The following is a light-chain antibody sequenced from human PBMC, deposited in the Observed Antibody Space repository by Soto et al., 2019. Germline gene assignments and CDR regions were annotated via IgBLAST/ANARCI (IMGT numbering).Light chain of an antibody. CDR1: QSLLHSDGKTY. V-gene: IGKV2D-29*01. CDR3: MQCIKLPYT. Sequence: DIVLTQTPLFLSVTPGHPASISCRSTQSLLHSDGKTYFCWFLQKADQPPQLLISEVSNRFAGVSDRLSGSGSGTDFTLKTSRVEADDVVIYDCMQCIKLPYTFGRRTKLEIK. J-gene: IGKJ2*01. CDR2: EVS.